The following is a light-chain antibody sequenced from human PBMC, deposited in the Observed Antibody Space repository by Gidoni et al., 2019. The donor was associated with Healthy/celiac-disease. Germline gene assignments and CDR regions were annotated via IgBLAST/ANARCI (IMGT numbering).Light chain of an antibody. CDR3: QAWDSSTDVV. CDR1: KLGAKY. CDR2: QDS. V-gene: IGLV3-1*01. Sequence: SYELTQPPSVSVSPGQTASITCSGDKLGAKYACWYQQKPGQSPVLVIYQDSKRPSGIPERFSGSNSGNTATLTISGTQAMDEADYYCQAWDSSTDVVFGGGTKPTVL. J-gene: IGLJ2*01.